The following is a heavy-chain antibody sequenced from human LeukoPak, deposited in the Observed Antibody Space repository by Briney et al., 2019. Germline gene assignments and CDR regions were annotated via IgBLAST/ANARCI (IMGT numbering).Heavy chain of an antibody. D-gene: IGHD1-1*01. CDR1: GYTFTSYG. CDR3: ASGSTGTDYYYFGMDV. J-gene: IGHJ6*02. Sequence: ASVKVSCKASGYTFTSYGISWVRQAPGQGLEWMGWISAYNGNTNYAQKLQGRVTMTTDTSTSTAYMELRSLRSDDTAVYYCASGSTGTDYYYFGMDVWGQGTTVTVSS. CDR2: ISAYNGNT. V-gene: IGHV1-18*01.